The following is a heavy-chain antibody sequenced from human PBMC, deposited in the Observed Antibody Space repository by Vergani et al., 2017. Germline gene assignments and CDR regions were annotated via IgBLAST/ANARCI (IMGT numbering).Heavy chain of an antibody. CDR2: ISWNSGSI. CDR1: GFTFDDYA. V-gene: IGHV3-9*01. J-gene: IGHJ4*02. Sequence: EVQLVESGGGLVQPGRSLRLSCAASGFTFDDYAMHWVRQAPGKGLEWVSGISWNSGSIGYADSVKGRFTISRDNSKNTLYLQMNSLRAEDTAVYYCAKGDSYGTSDYWGQGTLVTVSS. CDR3: AKGDSYGTSDY. D-gene: IGHD2-21*02.